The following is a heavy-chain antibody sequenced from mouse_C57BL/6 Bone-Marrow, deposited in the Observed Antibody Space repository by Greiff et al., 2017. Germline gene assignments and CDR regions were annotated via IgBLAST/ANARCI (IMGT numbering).Heavy chain of an antibody. CDR3: ARNDGYYNYAMDY. Sequence: QVQLQQSGTELVKPGASVKLSCKASGYTFTSYWMHWVKQRPGQGLAWIGNINPSNGGTNYNEKFKSKATLTVDKSSSTAYMQLSSLTSEDSAVYYCARNDGYYNYAMDYWGQGTSVTVSS. CDR2: INPSNGGT. CDR1: GYTFTSYW. V-gene: IGHV1-53*01. D-gene: IGHD2-3*01. J-gene: IGHJ4*01.